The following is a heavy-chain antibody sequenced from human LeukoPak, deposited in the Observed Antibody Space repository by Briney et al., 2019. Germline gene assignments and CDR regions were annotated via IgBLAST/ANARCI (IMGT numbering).Heavy chain of an antibody. CDR1: GFTVSSNY. Sequence: GGSLRLSCAASGFTVSSNYMNWVRQAPGKGLEWVSIIYSGGDTYYADSVKGRFTISRDNAKNSLYLQMNSLRAEDTAVYYCARGAPNDCSSTSCPLDYWGQGTLVTVSS. V-gene: IGHV3-66*01. J-gene: IGHJ4*02. CDR3: ARGAPNDCSSTSCPLDY. CDR2: IYSGGDT. D-gene: IGHD2-2*01.